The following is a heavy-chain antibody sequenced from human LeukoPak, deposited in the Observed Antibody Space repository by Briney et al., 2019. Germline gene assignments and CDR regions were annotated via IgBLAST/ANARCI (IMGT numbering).Heavy chain of an antibody. V-gene: IGHV3-48*04. Sequence: GGSLRLSCAASGFTFSSYSMNWVRQAPGKGLEWVSYISSSSSTIYYADSVKGRFTISRDNAKNSLYLQMNSLRAEDTAVYYCARDRPIFRYYYDSSGYSPFDYWGQGTLVTVSS. D-gene: IGHD3-22*01. CDR2: ISSSSSTI. CDR3: ARDRPIFRYYYDSSGYSPFDY. CDR1: GFTFSSYS. J-gene: IGHJ4*02.